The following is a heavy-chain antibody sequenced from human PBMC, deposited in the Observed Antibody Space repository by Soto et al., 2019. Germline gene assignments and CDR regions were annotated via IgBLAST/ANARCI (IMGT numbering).Heavy chain of an antibody. V-gene: IGHV4-39*01. J-gene: IGHJ6*02. Sequence: QLQLQESGPGLVKPSETLSLTCTVSGGSISSNSYYWAWIRQPPGKGLEWIGNVYYSGTTYNNPAHKSRVTISLDTSKNQFSLKLSSVTAADTAVYYCARHKGGYYSGVDVWGQGTTVTVSS. CDR3: ARHKGGYYSGVDV. CDR1: GGSISSNSYY. CDR2: VYYSGTT. D-gene: IGHD3-16*01.